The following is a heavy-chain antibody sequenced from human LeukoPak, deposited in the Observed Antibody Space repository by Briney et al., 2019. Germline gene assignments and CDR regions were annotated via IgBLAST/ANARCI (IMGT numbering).Heavy chain of an antibody. CDR3: TSNLYCSTSSCYTLDN. D-gene: IGHD2-2*02. Sequence: GGSLRLSCAASGFTFSNGWMSWVRQALGKGLEWVGRIKSKSERGTTDYAAPVKGRSTISRDGSTNTVYLHMNSLKTEDTAVYFCTSNLYCSTSSCYTLDNWGQGTLVAVSP. CDR2: IKSKSERGTT. J-gene: IGHJ4*02. V-gene: IGHV3-15*01. CDR1: GFTFSNGW.